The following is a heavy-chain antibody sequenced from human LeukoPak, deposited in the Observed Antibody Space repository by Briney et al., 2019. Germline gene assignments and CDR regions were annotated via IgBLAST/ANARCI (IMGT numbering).Heavy chain of an antibody. D-gene: IGHD3-16*01. Sequence: GGSLRLSCAASGFTFSSYAMSWVRQAPGKGLEWVSAISGSGSSTYYADSVKGRFTISRDNSKNTLYQQMNSLRAEDTAVYYCAKDLVLGGPFDYWGQGTLVTVSS. CDR2: ISGSGSST. J-gene: IGHJ4*02. CDR3: AKDLVLGGPFDY. V-gene: IGHV3-23*01. CDR1: GFTFSSYA.